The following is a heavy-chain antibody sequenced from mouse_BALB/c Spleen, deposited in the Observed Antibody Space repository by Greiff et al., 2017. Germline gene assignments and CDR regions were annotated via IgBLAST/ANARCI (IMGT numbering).Heavy chain of an antibody. D-gene: IGHD2-14*01. V-gene: IGHV5-17*02. CDR1: GFTFSSFG. CDR3: ARNYRYEYYFDY. J-gene: IGHJ2*01. Sequence: DVKLVESGGGLVQPGGSRKLSCAASGFTFSSFGMHWVRQAPEKGLEWVAYISSGSSTIYYADTVKGRFTISRDNPKNTLFLQMTSLRSEDTAMYYCARNYRYEYYFDYWGQGTTLTVSS. CDR2: ISSGSSTI.